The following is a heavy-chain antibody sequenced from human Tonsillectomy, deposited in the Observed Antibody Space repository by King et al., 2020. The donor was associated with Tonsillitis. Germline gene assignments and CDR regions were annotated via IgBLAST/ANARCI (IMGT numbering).Heavy chain of an antibody. J-gene: IGHJ3*02. CDR3: ARNGYYYDSSGYYLDAFDI. Sequence: VQLQESGPGLVKPSETLSLTCTVSGGSISSYYWSWIRQPPGKGLEWIGYIYCSGSTNYNPSLKSRVTISVDTSKNQFSLKLSSVTAADTAVYYCARNGYYYDSSGYYLDAFDIWGQGTMVTVSS. CDR2: IYCSGST. CDR1: GGSISSYY. V-gene: IGHV4-59*01. D-gene: IGHD3-22*01.